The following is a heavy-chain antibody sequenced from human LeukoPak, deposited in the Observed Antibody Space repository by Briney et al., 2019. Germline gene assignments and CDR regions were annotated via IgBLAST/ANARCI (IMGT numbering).Heavy chain of an antibody. CDR2: IGVSTDNT. Sequence: GSLRLSCEGSGFTFRKYAMNWVRQAPGKGLEWVSAIGVSTDNTYYADSVKGRFIISRDNSRNTLHVQMSGLRVEDTAIYYCAKGEEAFDIWGQGTMVTVSS. V-gene: IGHV3-23*01. CDR1: GFTFRKYA. J-gene: IGHJ3*02. CDR3: AKGEEAFDI.